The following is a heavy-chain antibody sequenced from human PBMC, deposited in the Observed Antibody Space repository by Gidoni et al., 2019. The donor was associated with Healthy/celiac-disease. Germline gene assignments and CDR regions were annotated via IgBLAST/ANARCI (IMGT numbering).Heavy chain of an antibody. CDR3: ARLGSLGYCSSNSCPLDY. Sequence: EVQLVESGGGLVKPGGSLRLSCAASGFTFRSYSMNWVRQAPGKGLEWVSSISSSSSYIYYADSVKGRFTISRDNAKNSLYLQMNSLRAEDTAVYYCARLGSLGYCSSNSCPLDYWGQGTLVTVSS. V-gene: IGHV3-21*01. CDR1: GFTFRSYS. D-gene: IGHD2-2*01. J-gene: IGHJ4*02. CDR2: ISSSSSYI.